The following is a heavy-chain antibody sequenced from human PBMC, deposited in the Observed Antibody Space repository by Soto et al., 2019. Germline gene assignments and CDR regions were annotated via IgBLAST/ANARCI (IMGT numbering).Heavy chain of an antibody. V-gene: IGHV2-70*04. CDR1: GFSLSTSGMR. D-gene: IGHD5-12*01. CDR3: ARIQNSGYETWFDP. Sequence: SGPTLVNPTQTLTLTCTFSGFSLSTSGMRVSWIRQPPGKALEWLARIDWDDDKFYSTSLKTRLTISKDTSKNQVVLTMTNMDPVDTATYYCARIQNSGYETWFDPWGQGTLVPVSS. CDR2: IDWDDDK. J-gene: IGHJ5*02.